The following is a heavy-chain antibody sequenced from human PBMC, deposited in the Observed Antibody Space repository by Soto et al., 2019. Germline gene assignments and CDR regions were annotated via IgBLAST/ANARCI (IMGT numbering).Heavy chain of an antibody. J-gene: IGHJ5*02. D-gene: IGHD6-19*01. CDR2: IYYSGST. CDR3: ARRVGQGWGTGMFDP. CDR1: GGSISSGDYY. Sequence: QVQLQESGPGLVKPSQTLSLTCTVSGGSISSGDYYWSWIRQPPGKGLEWIGYIYYSGSTYYNPSVKGRVTISVDTSKNQFSLKLSSVTAADTAVYSCARRVGQGWGTGMFDPWGQGTLVTVSS. V-gene: IGHV4-30-4*01.